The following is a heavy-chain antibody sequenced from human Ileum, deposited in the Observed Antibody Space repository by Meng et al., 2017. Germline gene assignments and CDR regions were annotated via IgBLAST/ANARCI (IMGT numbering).Heavy chain of an antibody. V-gene: IGHV3-49*04. J-gene: IGHJ6*02. Sequence: GESLKISCTASGFTFGDYAMSWVRQAPGKGLEWVGFIRSKAYGGTTEYAASVKGRFTISRDDSKSIAYLQMNSLKTEDTAVYYCTRTKLRFSFMDVWGQGTTVTVSS. CDR1: GFTFGDYA. D-gene: IGHD3-3*01. CDR3: TRTKLRFSFMDV. CDR2: IRSKAYGGTT.